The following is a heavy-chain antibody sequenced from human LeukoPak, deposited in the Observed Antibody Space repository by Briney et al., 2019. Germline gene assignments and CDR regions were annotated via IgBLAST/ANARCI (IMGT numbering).Heavy chain of an antibody. J-gene: IGHJ4*02. CDR1: GFTFSSYA. CDR3: AKNTFCCSSSCQTALDY. CDR2: ISSTSTYM. Sequence: KSGGSLRLSCATSGFTFSSYAMSWVRQAPGKGLEWVSSISSTSTYMYYADSVKGRFTISRDNAKNSLFLQMNSLRAEDTAVYYCAKNTFCCSSSCQTALDYWGQGTLVTVSS. V-gene: IGHV3-21*01. D-gene: IGHD2-2*01.